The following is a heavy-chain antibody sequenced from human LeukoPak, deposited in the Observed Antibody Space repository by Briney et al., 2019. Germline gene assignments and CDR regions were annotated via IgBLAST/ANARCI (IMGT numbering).Heavy chain of an antibody. V-gene: IGHV3-23*01. CDR2: ISGSGGST. J-gene: IGHJ4*02. CDR3: ANPGIAAAGHIPFDY. CDR1: GFTFSSYS. D-gene: IGHD6-13*01. Sequence: PGGSLRLSCAASGFTFSSYSMSWVRQAPGKGLEWVSAISGSGGSTYYADSVKGRFTISRDNSKNTLYLQMNSLRAEDTAVYYCANPGIAAAGHIPFDYWGQGTLVTVSS.